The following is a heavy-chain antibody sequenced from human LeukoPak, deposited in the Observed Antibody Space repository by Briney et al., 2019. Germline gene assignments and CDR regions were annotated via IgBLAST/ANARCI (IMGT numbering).Heavy chain of an antibody. CDR2: INHSGST. J-gene: IGHJ3*02. D-gene: IGHD6-13*01. Sequence: SETLSLTCAVYGGSFSGYYWSWIRQPPGKGLEWIGEINHSGSTNYNPSLKSRVTISVDTSKNQFSLKLSSVTAADTAVYYCAMAIAAAGTTDAFDIWGQGTMVNVSS. CDR1: GGSFSGYY. CDR3: AMAIAAAGTTDAFDI. V-gene: IGHV4-34*01.